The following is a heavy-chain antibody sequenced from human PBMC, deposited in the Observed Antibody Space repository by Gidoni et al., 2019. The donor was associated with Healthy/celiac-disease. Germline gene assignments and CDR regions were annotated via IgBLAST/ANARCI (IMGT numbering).Heavy chain of an antibody. CDR3: AREVPPGIAVAGFHKNAFDI. CDR2: ISSSSSYI. J-gene: IGHJ3*02. D-gene: IGHD6-19*01. CDR1: GFTFSSYS. Sequence: EVQLVESGGGLVKPGGSLRLSCAASGFTFSSYSMNWVRQAPGKGLEWVSSISSSSSYIYYADSVKGRFTISRDNAKNSLYLQMNSLRAEDTAVYYCAREVPPGIAVAGFHKNAFDIWGQGTMVTVSS. V-gene: IGHV3-21*01.